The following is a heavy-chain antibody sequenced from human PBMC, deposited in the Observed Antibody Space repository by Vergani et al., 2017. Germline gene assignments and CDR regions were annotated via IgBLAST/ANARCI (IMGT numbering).Heavy chain of an antibody. D-gene: IGHD3-10*01. J-gene: IGHJ4*02. Sequence: EVQLVESGGGLVQPGGSLRLSCAASGFTFSSYSMNWVRQAPGKGLEWVSYISSSSSTIYYADSVKGRLTISRDNAKNSLYLQMNSLRAEDTAVYYCASNSGGYYGSGDDYWGQGTLVTVSS. CDR1: GFTFSSYS. V-gene: IGHV3-48*04. CDR3: ASNSGGYYGSGDDY. CDR2: ISSSSSTI.